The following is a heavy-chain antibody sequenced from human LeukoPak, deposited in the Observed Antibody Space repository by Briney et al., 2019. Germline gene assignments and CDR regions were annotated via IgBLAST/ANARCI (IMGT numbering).Heavy chain of an antibody. D-gene: IGHD1-26*01. J-gene: IGHJ4*02. V-gene: IGHV4-4*07. Sequence: SETLSLTCTVSGGSINSYYWGWIRQPAGKGLEWIGRIYTSGSTNYNPSLKSRVTISVDTSKNQYSLNLTSVTAADTAMYYCARAGYTSSYYSLDYWGQGTLVTVSS. CDR3: ARAGYTSSYYSLDY. CDR2: IYTSGST. CDR1: GGSINSYY.